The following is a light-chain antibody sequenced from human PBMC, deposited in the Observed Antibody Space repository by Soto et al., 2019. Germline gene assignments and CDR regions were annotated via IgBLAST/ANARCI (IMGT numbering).Light chain of an antibody. Sequence: EIVMRQSPAARSLFPAQRSPLSCRASQSVSSKLAWYQQRPGQAPRLLIYSASTRATDIPARFTGSGSGTDFTLTISSLEPEDFAVYYCQQRGNWPITFGQGTRLEI. CDR1: QSVSSK. CDR2: SAS. V-gene: IGKV3-11*01. CDR3: QQRGNWPIT. J-gene: IGKJ5*01.